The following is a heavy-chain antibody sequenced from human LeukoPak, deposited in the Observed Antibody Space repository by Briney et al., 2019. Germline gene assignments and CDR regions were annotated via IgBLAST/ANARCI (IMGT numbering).Heavy chain of an antibody. D-gene: IGHD5-24*01. CDR3: ARDDGYNRGTDY. CDR2: ISYSGWS. V-gene: IGHV4-39*02. CDR1: GGSISSSDYY. Sequence: SETLSLTCSVSGGSISSSDYYWGWIRQSPGKGLDWIGSISYSGWSYSDPSLKSRATISVDTSKNQFSLKLSSVTAADTAVYYCARDDGYNRGTDYWGQGTLVTVSS. J-gene: IGHJ4*02.